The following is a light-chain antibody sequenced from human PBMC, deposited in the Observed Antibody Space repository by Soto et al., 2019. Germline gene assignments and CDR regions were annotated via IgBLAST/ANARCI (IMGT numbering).Light chain of an antibody. CDR1: ESVSNN. CDR2: HAI. J-gene: IGKJ4*01. V-gene: IGKV3-15*01. Sequence: EIVMTQSPATLSVSPGERATLSRRASESVSNNLAWYQQKPGQAPRLLIYHAITRATGIPARFSGSGSGTELTLTISSLQSEDFAVYYCQQYNQWPLTFGGGTKVEI. CDR3: QQYNQWPLT.